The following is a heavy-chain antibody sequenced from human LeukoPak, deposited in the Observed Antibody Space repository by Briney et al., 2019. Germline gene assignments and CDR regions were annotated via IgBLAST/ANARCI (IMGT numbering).Heavy chain of an antibody. D-gene: IGHD6-13*01. V-gene: IGHV3-23*01. CDR3: AKDGGIAAAGRRYYYYGMDV. Sequence: GGSLRLSCAASGFTFSSYAMSWVRQAPGEGLEWVSAISGSGGSTYYADSVKGRFTISRDNSKNTLYLQMNSLRAEDTAVYYCAKDGGIAAAGRRYYYYGMDVWGKGTTVTVSS. CDR2: ISGSGGST. J-gene: IGHJ6*04. CDR1: GFTFSSYA.